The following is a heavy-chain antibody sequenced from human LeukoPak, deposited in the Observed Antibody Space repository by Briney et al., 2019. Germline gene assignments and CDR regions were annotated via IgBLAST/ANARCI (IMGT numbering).Heavy chain of an antibody. CDR1: GFIFSSYW. CDR2: IHSDGSDT. D-gene: IGHD6-19*01. J-gene: IGHJ3*02. Sequence: GGSLRLSCAASGFIFSSYWTHWVRQAPGKGLVWVSRIHSDGSDTTYADSVKGRFTISRDNAKNTLYLQMNSLRAEDTAVYYCAREGNSGWRDDGFDIWGQGTMVTVSS. CDR3: AREGNSGWRDDGFDI. V-gene: IGHV3-74*01.